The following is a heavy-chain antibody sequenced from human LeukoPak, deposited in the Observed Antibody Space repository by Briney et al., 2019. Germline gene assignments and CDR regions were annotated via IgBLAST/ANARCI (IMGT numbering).Heavy chain of an antibody. CDR1: GFTFTSYW. Sequence: GGSLRLSCAASGFTFTSYWMSWVRQAPGKGLECVSSISGGGGNTYYADSVKGRFTISRDNSKDTLYLQMNSLRADDTAVYYCAKDSPGPLGVDYWGQGTLVTVSS. J-gene: IGHJ4*02. V-gene: IGHV3-23*01. CDR3: AKDSPGPLGVDY. D-gene: IGHD3-10*01. CDR2: ISGGGGNT.